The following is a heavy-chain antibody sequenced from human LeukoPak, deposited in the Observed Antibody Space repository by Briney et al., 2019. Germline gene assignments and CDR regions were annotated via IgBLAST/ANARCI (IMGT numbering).Heavy chain of an antibody. Sequence: PSETLSLTCTVSGGSISSYYWSWIRQPPGKGLEWIGYIYYSGSTNYNPSLKSRVTISVDTSKNQFSLKLSSVTAADTAVYYCARLYDSSGYYYYYYMDVWGKGTTVTVSS. J-gene: IGHJ6*03. CDR3: ARLYDSSGYYYYYYMDV. CDR2: IYYSGST. D-gene: IGHD3-22*01. V-gene: IGHV4-59*08. CDR1: GGSISSYY.